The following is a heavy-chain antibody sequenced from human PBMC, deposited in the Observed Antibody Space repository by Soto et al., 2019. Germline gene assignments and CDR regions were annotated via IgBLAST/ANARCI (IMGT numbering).Heavy chain of an antibody. CDR3: AADLGPAYDSNNWFDP. CDR2: VKNNGGAT. D-gene: IGHD2-21*01. Sequence: EVQLVESGGDVVKPGGSLRLSCAASGFIFSHAWFHWVRQPPGKGLELVGRVKNNGGATDYAASVKGRFTISRDDSKDTVSLQMSSLRTEDTAIYYCAADLGPAYDSNNWFDPWGQGTLVTVSS. CDR1: GFIFSHAW. V-gene: IGHV3-15*07. J-gene: IGHJ5*02.